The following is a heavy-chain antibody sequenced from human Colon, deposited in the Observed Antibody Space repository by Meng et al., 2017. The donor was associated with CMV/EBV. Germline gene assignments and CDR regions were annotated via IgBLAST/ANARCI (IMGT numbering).Heavy chain of an antibody. Sequence: SETLSLTCAVYGASFSGYHWTWVRQPPGKGLEWIGAMNHRGSTTYSPSLKSRLTISVDTSKKQLSLRLTSMTAADTAVYYCGCWSASNRVEYWGQGTLVTVSS. V-gene: IGHV4-34*01. CDR1: GASFSGYH. J-gene: IGHJ4*02. D-gene: IGHD2/OR15-2a*01. CDR2: MNHRGST. CDR3: GCWSASNRVEY.